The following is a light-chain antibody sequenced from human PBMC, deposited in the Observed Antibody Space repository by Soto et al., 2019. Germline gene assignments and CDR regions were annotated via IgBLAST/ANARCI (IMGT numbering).Light chain of an antibody. CDR2: GAS. Sequence: DIQMTQSPSSLSASVGDRVTITCQASQDISNSLGWYQQKPGKAPKLLIYGASTLETGVPSRFSGGGSGSYFIFTISSLQPEDIATYYCQQYDNLPITFGHGTRLEIE. V-gene: IGKV1-33*01. CDR1: QDISNS. CDR3: QQYDNLPIT. J-gene: IGKJ5*01.